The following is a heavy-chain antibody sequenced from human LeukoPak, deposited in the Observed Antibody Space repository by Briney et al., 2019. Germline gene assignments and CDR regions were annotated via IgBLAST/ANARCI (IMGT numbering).Heavy chain of an antibody. Sequence: PGGSLRLSCAASGFTFSDYAMHWVRQAPGKGPEWVAVISSGGTPQYYGDSVKGRFTVSRDSSKDTLYLHLNHVRTEDTAVYYCARPYCRGTRCYVYLYGLDVWGQGTTVTVSS. V-gene: IGHV3-30*03. D-gene: IGHD2-2*01. CDR2: ISSGGTPQ. J-gene: IGHJ6*02. CDR1: GFTFSDYA. CDR3: ARPYCRGTRCYVYLYGLDV.